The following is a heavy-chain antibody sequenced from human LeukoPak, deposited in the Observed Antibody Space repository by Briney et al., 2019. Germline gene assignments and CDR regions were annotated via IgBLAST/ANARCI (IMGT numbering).Heavy chain of an antibody. V-gene: IGHV1-2*02. Sequence: VASVKVSCKASGYTFTGYYMHWVRQAPGQGLEWMGWINPNSGGTNYAQKFQGRVTMTRDTSISTAYMELSRLRSDDTAVYYCARWQLVEKVGDYWGQGTLVTVSS. D-gene: IGHD6-6*01. CDR3: ARWQLVEKVGDY. J-gene: IGHJ4*02. CDR2: INPNSGGT. CDR1: GYTFTGYY.